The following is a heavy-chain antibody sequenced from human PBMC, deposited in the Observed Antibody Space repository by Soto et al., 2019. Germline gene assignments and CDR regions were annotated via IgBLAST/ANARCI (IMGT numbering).Heavy chain of an antibody. CDR2: IKRDGSEK. CDR1: GFIFVSYW. CDR3: ARVRATDYEIDY. J-gene: IGHJ4*02. V-gene: IGHV3-7*03. D-gene: IGHD4-17*01. Sequence: XGSLRLSCTAAGFIFVSYWMTWVRHVPGKGLQWVANIKRDGSEKYYVDFVKGRFTISRDNADNSVFLDMNNLRVDDTATYYCARVRATDYEIDYWGQGALVTVSS.